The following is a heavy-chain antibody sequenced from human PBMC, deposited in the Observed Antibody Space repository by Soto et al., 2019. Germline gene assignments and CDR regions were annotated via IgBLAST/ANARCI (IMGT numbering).Heavy chain of an antibody. D-gene: IGHD6-13*01. CDR3: ARDVAAAAP. V-gene: IGHV1-3*01. J-gene: IGHJ5*02. CDR1: GYTFTGYD. CDR2: INAGNGKT. Sequence: ASVKVSCKAFGYTFTGYDINWVRQATGQGLEWMGWINAGNGKTKYSQKFQGRVTITKDTSASTAYMELSSLRSEDTAVYYCARDVAAAAPWGQGTLVTVSS.